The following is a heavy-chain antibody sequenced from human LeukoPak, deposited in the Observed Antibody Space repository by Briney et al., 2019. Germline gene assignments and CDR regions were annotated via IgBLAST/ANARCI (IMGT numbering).Heavy chain of an antibody. CDR1: GYSISSGYY. J-gene: IGHJ4*02. CDR3: ARDGGYGSYSDY. Sequence: SETLSLTCTVSGYSISSGYYWGWIRQPPGKGLEWSGSMYHSGTTYYNPSLKSRVTISVDTSKNQCSLKLSSVTAADTAVYYCARDGGYGSYSDYWGQGTLVPVSS. D-gene: IGHD5-18*01. V-gene: IGHV4-38-2*02. CDR2: MYHSGTT.